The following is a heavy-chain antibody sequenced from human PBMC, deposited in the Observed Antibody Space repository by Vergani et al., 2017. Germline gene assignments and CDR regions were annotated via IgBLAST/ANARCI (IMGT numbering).Heavy chain of an antibody. Sequence: EVQLVESGGGLVQPGRSLRLSCAASGFTFDDYAMHWVRQAPGKGLEWVSGISWNSGSTGYADSVKGRFTISRDNAKNSRYLQMNSLRAEDTALYYCAKDITYGYCSGGSCSADYYGMDVWGQGTTVTVSS. CDR2: ISWNSGST. CDR1: GFTFDDYA. V-gene: IGHV3-9*01. CDR3: AKDITYGYCSGGSCSADYYGMDV. J-gene: IGHJ6*02. D-gene: IGHD2-15*01.